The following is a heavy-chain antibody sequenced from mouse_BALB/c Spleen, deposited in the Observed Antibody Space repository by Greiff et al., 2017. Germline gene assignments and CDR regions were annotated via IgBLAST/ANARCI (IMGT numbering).Heavy chain of an antibody. D-gene: IGHD1-1*01. Sequence: EVKLLESGPGLVKPSQSLSLTCSVTGYSITSGYYWNWIRQFPGNILEWMGYISYDGSNNYNPSLKNRISITRDTSKNQFFLKLNSVTTEDTATYYCARDYYGSSYDAMDYWGQGTSVTVSS. V-gene: IGHV3-6*02. CDR2: ISYDGSN. J-gene: IGHJ4*01. CDR1: GYSITSGYY. CDR3: ARDYYGSSYDAMDY.